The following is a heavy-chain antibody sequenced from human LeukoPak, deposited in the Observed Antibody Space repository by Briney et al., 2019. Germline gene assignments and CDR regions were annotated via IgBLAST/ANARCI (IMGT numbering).Heavy chain of an antibody. Sequence: PGGSLRLSCAASGFTLSTYAMSWVRQAPGKGLEWVSSISGGGDSTHYEDSVKGRFSISRDNSKNTLYLQINSLRAEDTATYHCAKDRAVAGISAATDWGQGTLVTVSS. V-gene: IGHV3-23*01. CDR1: GFTLSTYA. D-gene: IGHD6-19*01. CDR2: ISGGGDST. CDR3: AKDRAVAGISAATD. J-gene: IGHJ4*02.